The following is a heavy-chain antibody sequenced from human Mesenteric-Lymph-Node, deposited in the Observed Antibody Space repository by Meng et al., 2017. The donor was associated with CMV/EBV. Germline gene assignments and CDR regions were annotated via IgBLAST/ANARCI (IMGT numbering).Heavy chain of an antibody. Sequence: GESLKISCAASGFTFSSYEMNWVRQAPGKGLEWVSYISNSDGTTYYADSVKGRFTISRDYDKNSLYLQMNSLRAEDTAVYYCARERGGLCSSTNCQKTFDYWGQGTVVTVSS. CDR1: GFTFSSYE. D-gene: IGHD2-2*01. CDR2: ISNSDGTT. J-gene: IGHJ4*02. CDR3: ARERGGLCSSTNCQKTFDY. V-gene: IGHV3-48*03.